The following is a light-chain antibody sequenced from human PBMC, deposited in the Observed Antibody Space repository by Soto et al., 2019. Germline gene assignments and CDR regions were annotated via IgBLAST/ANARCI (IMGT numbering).Light chain of an antibody. CDR2: GVS. J-gene: IGKJ3*01. V-gene: IGKV1-27*01. CDR3: QKYDAAPFT. Sequence: DIQMTQSPSSLSAFVGDRVTITCRASQGVGDYLAWYQQKPGEVPNVLIYGVSTLRPGVPSRFSGSGSGTYFTLTISGLQPEDVATYYCQKYDAAPFTFGPGTKVDIK. CDR1: QGVGDY.